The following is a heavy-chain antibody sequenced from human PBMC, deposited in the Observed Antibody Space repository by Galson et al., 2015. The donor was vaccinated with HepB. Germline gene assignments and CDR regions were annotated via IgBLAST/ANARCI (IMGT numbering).Heavy chain of an antibody. V-gene: IGHV1-8*01. Sequence: SVKVSCKASGYTFTSYDINWVRQATGQGLEWMGWMNPNSGNTGYAQKFQGRVTMTRNTSISTAYMELSNLRSEDTAVYYCARVEDICSGGSCYGYWGQGTLVTVSS. CDR3: ARVEDICSGGSCYGY. CDR2: MNPNSGNT. D-gene: IGHD2-15*01. J-gene: IGHJ4*02. CDR1: GYTFTSYD.